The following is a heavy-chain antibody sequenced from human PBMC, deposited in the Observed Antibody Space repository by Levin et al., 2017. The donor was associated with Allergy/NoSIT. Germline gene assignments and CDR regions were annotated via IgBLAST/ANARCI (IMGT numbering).Heavy chain of an antibody. J-gene: IGHJ4*02. D-gene: IGHD5-18*01. CDR3: TRGGPGYSNGFPDS. CDR1: GFTFRDYA. Sequence: GESLKISCTTSGFTFRDYAMSWFRQAPGKGLEWVGFVRTEAYSGTTRYAASVKGRFAISRDDSKSILYLQMNSLKTEYTAVYYCTRGGPGYSNGFPDSWDQGTLVTVSS. CDR2: VRTEAYSGTT. V-gene: IGHV3-49*03.